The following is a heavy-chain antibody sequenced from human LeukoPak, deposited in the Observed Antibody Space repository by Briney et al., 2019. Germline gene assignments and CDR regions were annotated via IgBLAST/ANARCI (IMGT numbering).Heavy chain of an antibody. V-gene: IGHV3-73*01. CDR1: GFTFSGSA. Sequence: GGCLRLSCAASGFTFSGSAMHWVRQASGKGLEWLGRIRSKADSYTTAYAASVKGRFILSRDDSKNTAYLQMNSLKTEDTAVYYCRAAADLNDYWGQGTLVTVSS. D-gene: IGHD6-13*01. CDR2: IRSKADSYTT. CDR3: RAAADLNDY. J-gene: IGHJ4*02.